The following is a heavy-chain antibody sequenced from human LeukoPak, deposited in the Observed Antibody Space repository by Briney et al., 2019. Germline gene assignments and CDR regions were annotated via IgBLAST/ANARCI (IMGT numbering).Heavy chain of an antibody. CDR1: GFTFGDYA. V-gene: IGHV3-49*04. Sequence: GGSLRLSCTASGFTFGDYAMSWVCQPPGKGLEWVGFIRSKASGGTTEYAASVKGRLTISRDDSKSIAYLQMNSLKTEDTAVYYCNRGDGSGSSWGQGALVTVSS. D-gene: IGHD3-10*01. J-gene: IGHJ5*02. CDR2: IRSKASGGTT. CDR3: NRGDGSGSS.